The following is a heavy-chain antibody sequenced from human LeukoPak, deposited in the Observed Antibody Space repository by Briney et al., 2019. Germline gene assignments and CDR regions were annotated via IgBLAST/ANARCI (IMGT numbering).Heavy chain of an antibody. D-gene: IGHD2-15*01. J-gene: IGHJ4*02. CDR2: INAGYGNI. CDR1: GYTFTSYA. CDR3: ARVLGLILSVLGY. V-gene: IGHV1-3*01. Sequence: ASVKVSCKASGYTFTSYAMHWVRQAPGQRLEWMGWINAGYGNIKYSQKFQGRVTITRDTSASTAYMELSSLRSEDTAVYYCARVLGLILSVLGYWGQGTLVTVSS.